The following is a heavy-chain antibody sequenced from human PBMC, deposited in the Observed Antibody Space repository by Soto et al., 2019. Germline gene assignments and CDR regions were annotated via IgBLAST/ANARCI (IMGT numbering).Heavy chain of an antibody. J-gene: IGHJ6*03. CDR3: ASGLQRMDYYYYYMDV. CDR2: ISSSGSTI. Sequence: GGSLRLSCAASGFTFSDYYMSWIRQAPGKGLEWVSYISSSGSTIYYADSVKGRFTISRDNTKNSLYLQMNSLRAEDTAVYYCASGLQRMDYYYYYMDVWGKGTTVTVSS. CDR1: GFTFSDYY. D-gene: IGHD4-4*01. V-gene: IGHV3-11*01.